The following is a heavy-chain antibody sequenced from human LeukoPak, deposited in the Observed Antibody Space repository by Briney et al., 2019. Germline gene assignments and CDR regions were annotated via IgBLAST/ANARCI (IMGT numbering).Heavy chain of an antibody. D-gene: IGHD6-13*01. V-gene: IGHV4-39*07. J-gene: IGHJ2*01. CDR1: GGSISSSSYY. CDR3: ARVSSSWYQDWYFDL. CDR2: IYYSGST. Sequence: SETLSLTCTVSGGSISSSSYYWGWIRQPPGKGLEWIRSIYYSGSTYYNPSLKSRVTMSLDTSKNQFSLKLSSVTAADTAVYYCARVSSSWYQDWYFDLWGRGTLVTVSS.